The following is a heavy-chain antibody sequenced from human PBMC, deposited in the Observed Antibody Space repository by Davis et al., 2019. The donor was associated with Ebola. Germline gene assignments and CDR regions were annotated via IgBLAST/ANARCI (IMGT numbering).Heavy chain of an antibody. CDR2: IYYSGST. CDR3: ARPWPYGSGARPLPTYGMDV. Sequence: PSETLSLTCTVSGGSISSSSYYWGWIRQPPGKGLEWIGSIYYSGSTYYNPSLKSRVTISVDTSKNQFSLKLSSVTAADTAVYYCARPWPYGSGARPLPTYGMDVWGQGTTVTVSS. V-gene: IGHV4-39*01. CDR1: GGSISSSSYY. D-gene: IGHD3-10*01. J-gene: IGHJ6*02.